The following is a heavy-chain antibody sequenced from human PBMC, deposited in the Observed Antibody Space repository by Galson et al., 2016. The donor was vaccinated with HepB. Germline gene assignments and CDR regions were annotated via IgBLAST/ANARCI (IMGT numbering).Heavy chain of an antibody. CDR1: GFTFSSYA. CDR3: ARDRASSGWYVFGS. J-gene: IGHJ4*02. CDR2: IDSEGSST. V-gene: IGHV3-74*03. Sequence: SLRLSCAASGFTFSSYAMHWVRQVPGKGPVWVSRIDSEGSSTKYADSVKGRFTTSRDNAKNTLYLQMNSLRADDTAVYYCARDRASSGWYVFGSWGQGTLVTVSS. D-gene: IGHD6-19*01.